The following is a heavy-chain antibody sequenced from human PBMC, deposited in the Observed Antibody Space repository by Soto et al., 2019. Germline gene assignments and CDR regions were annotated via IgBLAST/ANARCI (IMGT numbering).Heavy chain of an antibody. J-gene: IGHJ6*02. D-gene: IGHD3-22*01. CDR2: IYYSGST. CDR1: GGSISSGGYY. CDR3: ARDGYYDSSGYYRPRYYYYGMDV. Sequence: SETLSLTCTVSGGSISSGGYYWSWIRQHPGKGLEWIGYIYYSGSTYYADSVKGRFTISRDNSKNPLYLQINILRAEDTAVYYCARDGYYDSSGYYRPRYYYYGMDVWGQGTTVTVSS. V-gene: IGHV4-31*03.